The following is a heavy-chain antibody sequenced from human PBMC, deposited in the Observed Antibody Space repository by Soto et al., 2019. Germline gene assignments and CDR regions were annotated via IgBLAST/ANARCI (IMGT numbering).Heavy chain of an antibody. V-gene: IGHV3-11*01. CDR2: ISGSSTTK. Sequence: GSLRLSCAASGFTVSSNYMTWIRQAPGKGLECVSYISGSSTTKYYADSVKGRFTISRDNTRNSLFLHMNSLTTEDTGVYYCARDIGISGNWFDPWGQGTLVTVS. CDR3: ARDIGISGNWFDP. CDR1: GFTVSSNY. D-gene: IGHD1-20*01. J-gene: IGHJ5*02.